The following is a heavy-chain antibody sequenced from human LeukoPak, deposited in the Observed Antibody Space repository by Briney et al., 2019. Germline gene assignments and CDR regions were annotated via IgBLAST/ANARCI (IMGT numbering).Heavy chain of an antibody. J-gene: IGHJ5*02. CDR3: ARAGYAVALNRFDP. CDR2: IYYSGST. D-gene: IGHD6-19*01. V-gene: IGHV4-59*01. Sequence: SETLSLTCTVSGGSISSYYWSWIRQPPGKGLEWIGYIYYSGSTNYNPSLKSRVTISVDTSKNQFSLKLSSVTAADTAVYYCARAGYAVALNRFDPWGQGTLVTVSS. CDR1: GGSISSYY.